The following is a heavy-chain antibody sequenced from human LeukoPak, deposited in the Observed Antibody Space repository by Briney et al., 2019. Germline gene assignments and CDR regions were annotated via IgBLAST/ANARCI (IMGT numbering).Heavy chain of an antibody. CDR2: IYNTGTT. J-gene: IGHJ4*02. CDR3: ARHEPPGARRHLDY. V-gene: IGHV4-59*08. CDR1: GGSISSYY. Sequence: SETLSLTCTVSGGSISSYYWSWIRQPPGKGLEWVGYIYNTGTTNYNPSLNSRVTISVDTSKNQLSRRLRSVTAADTAVYYCARHEPPGARRHLDYWGQGTLVTVSS. D-gene: IGHD1-14*01.